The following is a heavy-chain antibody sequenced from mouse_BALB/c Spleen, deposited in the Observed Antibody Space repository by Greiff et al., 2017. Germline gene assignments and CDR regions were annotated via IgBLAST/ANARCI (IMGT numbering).Heavy chain of an antibody. CDR3: ARQDPLGPWFAY. CDR1: GYTFTDYW. CDR2: IDTSDSYT. J-gene: IGHJ3*01. D-gene: IGHD4-1*01. V-gene: IGHV1-69*01. Sequence: QVQLQQPGAELVMPGASVKMSCKASGYTFTDYWMHWVKQRPGQGLEWIGAIDTSDSYTSYNQKFKGKATLTVDESSSTAYMQLSSLTSEDSAVYYCARQDPLGPWFAYWGQGTLVTVSA.